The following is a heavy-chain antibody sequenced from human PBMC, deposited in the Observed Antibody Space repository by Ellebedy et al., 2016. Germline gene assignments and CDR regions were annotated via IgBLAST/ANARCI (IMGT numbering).Heavy chain of an antibody. Sequence: SETLSLTXTVSGGSISTYYWNWIRQSPGKGLEWIGFIHYSGSTSYNPSLEGRVTISADTSRNQLSLKLTSVTAADSAFYYCARRRLQYSYYYMDVWGKGTTVTVSS. D-gene: IGHD2/OR15-2a*01. CDR2: IHYSGST. V-gene: IGHV4-59*01. CDR3: ARRRLQYSYYYMDV. CDR1: GGSISTYY. J-gene: IGHJ6*03.